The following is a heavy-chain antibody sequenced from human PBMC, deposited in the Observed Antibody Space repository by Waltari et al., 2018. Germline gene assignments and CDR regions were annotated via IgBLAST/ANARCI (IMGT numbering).Heavy chain of an antibody. CDR1: GFTVSGNY. CDR2: MYSSGIT. Sequence: EVQLVESGGDLIQPGGSLRLSCAASGFTVSGNYMNWVRQAPGKGLEWVSVMYSSGITYHAVSVKGRMTLSRDNSKNSVYLQMNSLRAEDTAVYYCARGGIAARRETDYYYYYGMDVWGQGTTVTVSS. V-gene: IGHV3-53*01. J-gene: IGHJ6*02. D-gene: IGHD6-6*01. CDR3: ARGGIAARRETDYYYYYGMDV.